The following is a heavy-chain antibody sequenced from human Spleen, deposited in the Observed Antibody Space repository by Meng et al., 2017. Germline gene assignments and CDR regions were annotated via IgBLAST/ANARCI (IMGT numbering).Heavy chain of an antibody. J-gene: IGHJ4*02. CDR2: IKQDGSET. Sequence: GESLKISCAASGFTFSSYAMHWVRQAPGKGLEWVANIKQDGSETYYVDSVKGRFTISRDNAKNSLYLQMNVLTAEDTAVYYCAGGTGWLVDSWGQGTLVTVSS. V-gene: IGHV3-7*04. CDR3: AGGTGWLVDS. D-gene: IGHD6-19*01. CDR1: GFTFSSYA.